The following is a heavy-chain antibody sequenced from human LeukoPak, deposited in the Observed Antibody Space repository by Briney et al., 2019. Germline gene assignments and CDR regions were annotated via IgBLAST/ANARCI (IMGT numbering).Heavy chain of an antibody. CDR3: ASPYSSSSGFDI. J-gene: IGHJ3*02. CDR2: IDYSGST. V-gene: IGHV4-59*08. CDR1: GGSIISYY. Sequence: SETLSLTCTASGGSIISYYWSWIRQPPGKGLEWIGYIDYSGSTNYNPSLKSRVTISIDTSENQFSLKLSSVTAADTAVYYCASPYSSSSGFDIWGQGTMVTVSS. D-gene: IGHD6-6*01.